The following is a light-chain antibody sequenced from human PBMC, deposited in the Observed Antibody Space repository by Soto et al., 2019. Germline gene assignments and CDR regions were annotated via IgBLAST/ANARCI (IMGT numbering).Light chain of an antibody. CDR3: MQGTHWPPYT. CDR2: KVS. CDR1: QSLAYSDGNTY. V-gene: IGKV2-30*01. Sequence: DVVMTQSPLSLPVTLGQPASISCRSSQSLAYSDGNTYLNWFQQRPGQSPRRLIYKVSNRDSGVPDRFSGSGSGTDFTLKISRVEAEAVGFYYCMQGTHWPPYTFGQGTKLEIK. J-gene: IGKJ2*01.